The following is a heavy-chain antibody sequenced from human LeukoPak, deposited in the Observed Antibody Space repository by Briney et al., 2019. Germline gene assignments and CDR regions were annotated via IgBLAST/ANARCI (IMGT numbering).Heavy chain of an antibody. J-gene: IGHJ6*03. D-gene: IGHD3-22*01. CDR3: ARLHYYDSSGYLALAGYYMDV. V-gene: IGHV4-39*01. CDR2: IYYSGST. CDR1: GGSISSSSYY. Sequence: SETLSLTCTVSGGSISSSSYYWGWIRQPPGKGLEWIGSIYYSGSTYYNPSLKSRVTISVDTSKNQFSLKLSSVTAADTAVYYCARLHYYDSSGYLALAGYYMDVWGKGTTVTISS.